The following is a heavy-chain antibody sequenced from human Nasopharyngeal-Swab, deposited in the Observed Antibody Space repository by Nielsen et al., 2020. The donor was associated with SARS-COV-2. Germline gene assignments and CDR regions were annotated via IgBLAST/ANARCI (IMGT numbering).Heavy chain of an antibody. CDR1: GFTFSSYS. Sequence: GESLKISCAASGFTFSSYSMNWVRQAPGKGLELVSSISSSSSYIYYADSVKGRFTISRDNAKNSLYLQMNSLRAEDTAVYYCASSGTGALFDYWGQGTLVTVSS. D-gene: IGHD1-1*01. J-gene: IGHJ4*02. CDR3: ASSGTGALFDY. V-gene: IGHV3-21*01. CDR2: ISSSSSYI.